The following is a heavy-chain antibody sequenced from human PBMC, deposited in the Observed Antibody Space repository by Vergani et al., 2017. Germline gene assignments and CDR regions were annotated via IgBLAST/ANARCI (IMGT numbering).Heavy chain of an antibody. CDR2: IYTSGST. Sequence: QVQLQESGPGLVKPSETLSLTCTVSGGSISSYYWSWIRQPAGKGLEWIGRIYTSGSTNYNPSLKSRVTISVDTSKNQFSLKLSSVTAADTAVYYWARGRGYSYGFYYYYYMDVWGKGTTVTVSS. J-gene: IGHJ6*03. D-gene: IGHD5-18*01. CDR3: ARGRGYSYGFYYYYYMDV. V-gene: IGHV4-4*07. CDR1: GGSISSYY.